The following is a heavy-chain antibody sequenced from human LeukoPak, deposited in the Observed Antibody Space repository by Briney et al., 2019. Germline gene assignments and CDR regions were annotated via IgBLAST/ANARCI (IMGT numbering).Heavy chain of an antibody. Sequence: KPGASVKVSCKASGYTFTGYYMHWVRQAPGQGLEWMGWINPNSGGTNYAQKFQGRVTMTRDTSISTAYMELSRLRSDDTAVYYCARGIVGADQANVIDIWGQGTMVTVSS. V-gene: IGHV1-2*02. CDR1: GYTFTGYY. D-gene: IGHD1-26*01. J-gene: IGHJ3*02. CDR3: ARGIVGADQANVIDI. CDR2: INPNSGGT.